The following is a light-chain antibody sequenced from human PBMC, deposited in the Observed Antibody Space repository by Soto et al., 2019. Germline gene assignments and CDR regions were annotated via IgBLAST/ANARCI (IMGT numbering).Light chain of an antibody. Sequence: QSVLTQPPSASGTPGQRVTISCSGSGSNIGRNNVNWYQHLAGAAPKLLIHSNDERPSGVPERFAGSKSGTSASLAIGGLQSDDEAEYYCAVWDDRLKGVVFGGGTKVTVL. J-gene: IGLJ2*01. CDR3: AVWDDRLKGVV. CDR2: SND. V-gene: IGLV1-44*01. CDR1: GSNIGRNN.